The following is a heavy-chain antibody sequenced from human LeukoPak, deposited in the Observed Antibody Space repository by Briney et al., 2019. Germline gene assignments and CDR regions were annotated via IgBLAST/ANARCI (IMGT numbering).Heavy chain of an antibody. CDR2: INNEESSV. D-gene: IGHD6-13*01. J-gene: IGHJ4*02. CDR1: GFTFSNYW. Sequence: GGSLRLSCAVSGFTFSNYWMHWVRQAPGKGLVWVSRINNEESSVTYADSVKGRFTISRDNAKNTLYLQMNSLRVEDTAVYYCARGYSSNYRVDYWGQGTLVTVSS. CDR3: ARGYSSNYRVDY. V-gene: IGHV3-74*01.